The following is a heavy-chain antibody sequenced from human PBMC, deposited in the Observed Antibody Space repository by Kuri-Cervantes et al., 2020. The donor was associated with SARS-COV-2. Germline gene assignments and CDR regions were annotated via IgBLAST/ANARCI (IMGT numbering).Heavy chain of an antibody. V-gene: IGHV3-30*04. Sequence: GESLQISCAASGFTFSIYAMHWLRQAPGKGLEWVAVISYDGSNKYYADSVKGRFTISRDNSKNTLYLQMNSLRAEDTAVCYCAREGMVATSLGYWGQGTLVTVSS. D-gene: IGHD5-12*01. CDR2: ISYDGSNK. CDR3: AREGMVATSLGY. J-gene: IGHJ4*02. CDR1: GFTFSIYA.